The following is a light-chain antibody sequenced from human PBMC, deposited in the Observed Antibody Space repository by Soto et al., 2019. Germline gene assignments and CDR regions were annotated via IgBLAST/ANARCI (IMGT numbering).Light chain of an antibody. CDR3: QQYGSSPYT. CDR1: QSASSSY. Sequence: EIVLTQSPGTLSLSPGERATLSCRASQSASSSYLAWYQQKPGQAPRLLIYAASSRATGIPDRFSGSGSGTDFTLTISRLEPEDFAVYYCQQYGSSPYTFGQGTKVDIK. CDR2: AAS. V-gene: IGKV3-20*01. J-gene: IGKJ2*01.